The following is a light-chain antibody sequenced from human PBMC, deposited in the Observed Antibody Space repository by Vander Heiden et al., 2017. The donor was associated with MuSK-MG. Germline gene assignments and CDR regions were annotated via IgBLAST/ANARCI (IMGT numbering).Light chain of an antibody. J-gene: IGKJ1*01. CDR2: DAS. V-gene: IGKV1-5*01. CDR1: QSISSW. CDR3: QQDNTYSWT. Sequence: DIQMTQSPSTLSASAGDRVTIPCRASQSISSWLATYQQKPGKAPKLLTYDASILESAVPSTSSRPRPRTEFTLSISSLQPDDFATYYSQQDNTYSWTFGQGTKVELK.